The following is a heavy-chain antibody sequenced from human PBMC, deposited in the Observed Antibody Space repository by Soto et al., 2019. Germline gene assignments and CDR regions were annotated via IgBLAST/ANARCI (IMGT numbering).Heavy chain of an antibody. D-gene: IGHD5-12*01. J-gene: IGHJ5*02. V-gene: IGHV3-23*01. CDR1: GFTFSIYA. Sequence: GGSLRLSCAASGFTFSIYAVAWIRQTPGKGLEWVSVIGAGSDGIQYVDSVKGRFSISRDNSKNTLYLHMNSLRAEDTAIYYCAKYSTSGPSRFFNLWGQGTLVTVSS. CDR3: AKYSTSGPSRFFNL. CDR2: IGAGSDGI.